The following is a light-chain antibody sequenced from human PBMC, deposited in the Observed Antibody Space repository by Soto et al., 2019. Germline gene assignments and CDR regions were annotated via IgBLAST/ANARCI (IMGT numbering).Light chain of an antibody. J-gene: IGKJ2*01. Sequence: EIVLTQSPGTLSLSPGERATVSCRASETIGRAYFAWYQHRPGRTPRLVLSATSNRAAGIPDRFGGSGSGADFTLTISGVEPEDFAVYYCHQYATSPFTFGQGTKLEI. CDR2: ATS. V-gene: IGKV3-20*01. CDR1: ETIGRAY. CDR3: HQYATSPFT.